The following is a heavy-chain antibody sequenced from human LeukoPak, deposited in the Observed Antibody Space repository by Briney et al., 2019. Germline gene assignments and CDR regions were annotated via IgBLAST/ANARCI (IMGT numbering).Heavy chain of an antibody. V-gene: IGHV1-46*01. J-gene: IGHJ4*02. CDR2: IVPNGGST. Sequence: GASVKVSCKASGYTFSDYHIHWVRQAPGQGLEWIGRIVPNGGSTTYAQKFQGRVTMTRDMSTNTVYMELSSLRSDDTAIYYCARDRYGSDYWGQGTLVTVSS. CDR3: ARDRYGSDY. CDR1: GYTFSDYH. D-gene: IGHD5-18*01.